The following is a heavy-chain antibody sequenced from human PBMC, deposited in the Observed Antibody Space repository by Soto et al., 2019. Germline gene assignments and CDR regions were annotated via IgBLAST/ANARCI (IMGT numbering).Heavy chain of an antibody. CDR2: IYHSGST. V-gene: IGHV4-38-2*01. Sequence: SDTLSLTCAVSGYSISSGYYWGWIRQPPGKGLEWIGSIYHSGSTYYNPSLKSRVTISVDTSKNQFSLKLSSVTAADTAVYYCASERDYQLRSRVRDGLDV. J-gene: IGHJ6*01. CDR1: GYSISSGYY. D-gene: IGHD2-2*01. CDR3: ASERDYQLRSRVRDGLDV.